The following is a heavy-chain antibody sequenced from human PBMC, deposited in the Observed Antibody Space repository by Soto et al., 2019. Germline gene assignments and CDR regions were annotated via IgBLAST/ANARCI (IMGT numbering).Heavy chain of an antibody. CDR1: GGTFSNFI. Sequence: QVQLVQSGAEVKKPGSSVRVSCKASGGTFSNFILTWVRQAPGQGLEWMGRIIPILGTITYAQKFQGRVTITADKSSSTAYRELGSLRSEDTAVYYCARGAYDPPYYYFDMDVWGKGTTVTVSS. CDR3: ARGAYDPPYYYFDMDV. V-gene: IGHV1-69*08. CDR2: IIPILGTI. D-gene: IGHD5-12*01. J-gene: IGHJ6*03.